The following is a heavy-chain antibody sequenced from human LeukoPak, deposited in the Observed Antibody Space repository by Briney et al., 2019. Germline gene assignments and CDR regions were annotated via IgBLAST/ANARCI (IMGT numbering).Heavy chain of an antibody. D-gene: IGHD3-3*01. J-gene: IGHJ3*02. Sequence: GGSLRLSCSASGFTFSTYAMHWVRQAPGKGLEYVSAISNNGGNTYYADSVKGRFTISRDNSKNTLYLQMSSLRAGDTAVYYCRGATASGDGFDIWGQGTMVTVSS. CDR2: ISNNGGNT. CDR1: GFTFSTYA. V-gene: IGHV3-64D*06. CDR3: RGATASGDGFDI.